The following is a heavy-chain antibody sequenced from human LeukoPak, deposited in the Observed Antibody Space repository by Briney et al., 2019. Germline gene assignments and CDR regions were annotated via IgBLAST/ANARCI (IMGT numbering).Heavy chain of an antibody. CDR3: TRDHCRGYNCPSFDY. CDR1: GYTFTSFG. Sequence: GASVKVSCKPSGYTFTSFGISWVREAPGQGLEWMGWIGAYNGDTNYAQKFQGRVTMTTDTSTSTAYMDLRSLRSDDTAVYYCTRDHCRGYNCPSFDYWGQGTLVTVSS. V-gene: IGHV1-18*04. D-gene: IGHD3-22*01. CDR2: IGAYNGDT. J-gene: IGHJ4*02.